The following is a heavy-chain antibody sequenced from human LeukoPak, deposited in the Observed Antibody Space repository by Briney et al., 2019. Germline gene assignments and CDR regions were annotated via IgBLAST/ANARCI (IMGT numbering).Heavy chain of an antibody. CDR3: ARGELGIHAFDI. J-gene: IGHJ3*02. Sequence: SQTLSLTCTVSGGSISSGSYYWSWIRQPAGKGLEWIGRIYTSGSTNYNPSLKSRVTISVDTSKNQFSLKLSSVTAADTAVYYCARGELGIHAFDIWGQGTVVTVSS. CDR1: GGSISSGSYY. V-gene: IGHV4-61*02. CDR2: IYTSGST. D-gene: IGHD7-27*01.